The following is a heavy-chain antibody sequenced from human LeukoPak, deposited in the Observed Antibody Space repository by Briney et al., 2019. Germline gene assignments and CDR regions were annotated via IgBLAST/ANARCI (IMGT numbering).Heavy chain of an antibody. CDR1: GFTFSSYS. J-gene: IGHJ3*02. Sequence: GGSLRLSCAASGFTFSSYSMNWVRQAPGKGLEWVSSISSSSSYIHYADSVKGRFTISRDNAKNSLYLQMNSLRAEDTAVYYCAREENAFDIWGQGTMVTVSS. V-gene: IGHV3-21*01. CDR2: ISSSSSYI. CDR3: AREENAFDI.